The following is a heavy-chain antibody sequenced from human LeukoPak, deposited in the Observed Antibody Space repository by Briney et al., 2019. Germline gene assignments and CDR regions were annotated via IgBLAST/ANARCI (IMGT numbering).Heavy chain of an antibody. Sequence: SETLSLTCTVSGGSIRSYYWSWIRQAPGKGLEWIGFTSYSGYTSYSPSLKSRVAISVDTSKSQFSLRLSSMTAADTAIYYCARGRNDNGGMFFDSWAQGTLVTVSS. CDR1: GGSIRSYY. V-gene: IGHV4-59*01. D-gene: IGHD4-23*01. CDR2: TSYSGYT. CDR3: ARGRNDNGGMFFDS. J-gene: IGHJ4*02.